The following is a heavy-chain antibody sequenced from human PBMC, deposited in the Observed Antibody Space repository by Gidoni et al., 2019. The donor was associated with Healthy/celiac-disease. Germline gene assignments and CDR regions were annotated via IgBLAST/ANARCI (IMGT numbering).Heavy chain of an antibody. CDR3: ARTRLEDFWSGFGMDV. CDR1: GGSFSGYY. Sequence: QVQLQQWGAGLLKPSETLSLTCAVYGGSFSGYYWSWIRQPPGKGLEWIGEINHSGSTNYNPSLKSRVTISVDTSKNQFSLKLSSVTAADTAVYYCARTRLEDFWSGFGMDVWGKGTTVTVSS. J-gene: IGHJ6*04. V-gene: IGHV4-34*01. D-gene: IGHD3-3*01. CDR2: INHSGST.